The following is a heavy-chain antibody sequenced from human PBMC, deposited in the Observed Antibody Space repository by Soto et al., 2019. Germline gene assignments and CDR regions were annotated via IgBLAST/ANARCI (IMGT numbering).Heavy chain of an antibody. CDR1: GFTFSSYG. Sequence: GGSLRLSCAASGFTFSSYGMHWVRQAPGKGLEWVAVISYDGSNKYYADSVKGRFTISRDNSKNTLYLQMNSLRAEDTAVYYCAKSDHDYGDPMTRGGPVDFSGQGTLVTVSS. V-gene: IGHV3-30*18. J-gene: IGHJ4*02. CDR3: AKSDHDYGDPMTRGGPVDF. D-gene: IGHD4-17*01. CDR2: ISYDGSNK.